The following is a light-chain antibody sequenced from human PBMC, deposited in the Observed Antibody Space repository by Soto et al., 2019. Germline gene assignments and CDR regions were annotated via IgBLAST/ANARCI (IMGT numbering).Light chain of an antibody. J-gene: IGLJ1*01. V-gene: IGLV2-14*01. CDR1: SSDVGGSNY. CDR2: EGS. Sequence: QSALTQPASVSGSPGQSISISCTGTSSDVGGSNYVSWYQQHPDKAPKLMIYEGSERPSGVSNRFSGSKSGNTASLTISGLQAEDEADYYCSSYTTSSAVYVFGTGTKVTVL. CDR3: SSYTTSSAVYV.